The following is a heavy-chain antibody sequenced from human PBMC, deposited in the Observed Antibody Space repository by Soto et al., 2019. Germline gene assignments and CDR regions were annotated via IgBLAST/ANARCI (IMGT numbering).Heavy chain of an antibody. D-gene: IGHD3-9*01. CDR2: INSDGSST. J-gene: IGHJ5*02. CDR1: GFTFSSHW. V-gene: IGHV3-74*01. Sequence: QPGGSLRLSCAASGFTFSSHWMHWVRQAPGKGLVWVSRINSDGSSTSYADSVKGRFTISRDNAKNTLYLQMNSLRAEDTAVYYCARGAKGLRYFDWSPAVGFDPWGQGTLVTVSS. CDR3: ARGAKGLRYFDWSPAVGFDP.